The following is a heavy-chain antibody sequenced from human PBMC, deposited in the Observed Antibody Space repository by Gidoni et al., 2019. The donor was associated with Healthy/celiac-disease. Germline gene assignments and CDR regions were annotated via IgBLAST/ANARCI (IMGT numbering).Heavy chain of an antibody. CDR2: IVVGSGNT. D-gene: IGHD2-15*01. CDR1: GFTFTRSD. Sequence: QMQLVQSGPAVKKPGTSVKFSCKASGFTFTRSDVQWVRQARGQRLEWIGWIVVGSGNTNYEQKFQERVTITRDMSTSTAYMELSSLRSEDTAVYYCAADRYCSGGSCPYYFDYWGQGTLVTVSS. V-gene: IGHV1-58*01. CDR3: AADRYCSGGSCPYYFDY. J-gene: IGHJ4*02.